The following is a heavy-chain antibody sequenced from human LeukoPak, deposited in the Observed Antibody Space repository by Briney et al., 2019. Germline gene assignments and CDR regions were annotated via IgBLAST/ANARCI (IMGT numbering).Heavy chain of an antibody. D-gene: IGHD4-11*01. J-gene: IGHJ6*02. CDR3: ARALPKTTVGFRGMDV. Sequence: SETLSLICTVSGGSITSYYWSWIRQPAGKGLEWIGRIYSSVSTNYNPSLKSRLTMSVDTSTNQFSLTLSSVTAADTAVYYCARALPKTTVGFRGMDVWGQGTTVTVSS. V-gene: IGHV4-4*07. CDR1: GGSITSYY. CDR2: IYSSVST.